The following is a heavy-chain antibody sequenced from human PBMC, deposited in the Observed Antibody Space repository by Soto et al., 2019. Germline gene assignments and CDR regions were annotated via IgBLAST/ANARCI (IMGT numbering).Heavy chain of an antibody. V-gene: IGHV3-23*01. CDR3: ANHPIFGVVTHYFAH. D-gene: IGHD3-3*01. CDR2: ISGSGGDT. CDR1: GFSFSSYA. Sequence: EVQLLESGGTLVQPGGSLRLSCVASGFSFSSYAMGWVRQAPGKGLEWVSSISGSGGDTYYGDSVKGRFTISRDNSKNTLYLEANSLTAEDTAVYYCANHPIFGVVTHYFAHWGQGTLVTVSS. J-gene: IGHJ4*02.